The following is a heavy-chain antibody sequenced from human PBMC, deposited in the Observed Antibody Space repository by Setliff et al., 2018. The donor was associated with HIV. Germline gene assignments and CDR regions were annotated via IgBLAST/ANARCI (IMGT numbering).Heavy chain of an antibody. V-gene: IGHV1-8*02. CDR1: GYTFTNYD. D-gene: IGHD2-8*01. J-gene: IGHJ2*01. CDR2: MNPNSGKR. CDR3: ARSPPGYCTSGVCSGGYYYLDL. Sequence: ASVKVSCKASGYTFTNYDINGVRQANGQGLEWMGWMNPNSGKRGFAQKFQGRVIMTRDTFINTGYMELSSLRSEDTAVYYCARSPPGYCTSGVCSGGYYYLDLWGRGTMVTVSS.